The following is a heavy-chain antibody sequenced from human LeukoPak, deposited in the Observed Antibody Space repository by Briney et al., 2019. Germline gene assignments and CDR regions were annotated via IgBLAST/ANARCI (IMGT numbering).Heavy chain of an antibody. Sequence: GASVEVSCKASGYTFPAYYLHWVRQAPGQGFEWMGWINPHSGDTNYAQKFRGRVTMTRDTSITTAYMELSRLRSDDTAVYYCVRVTMIVVADGMDVWGQGTTVTVSS. D-gene: IGHD3-22*01. CDR3: VRVTMIVVADGMDV. J-gene: IGHJ6*02. CDR1: GYTFPAYY. CDR2: INPHSGDT. V-gene: IGHV1-2*02.